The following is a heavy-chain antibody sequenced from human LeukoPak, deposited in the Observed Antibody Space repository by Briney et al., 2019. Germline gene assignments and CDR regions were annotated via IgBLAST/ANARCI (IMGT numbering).Heavy chain of an antibody. Sequence: ASVKFSCKASGYTFSSYYMHWVRQPPGQGLEWMGIINPSGSSTSYAQKFQGRVTMTRDTSTSTVYMELSSLRSEDTAVYYCARDLGYCSSTSCYLEYWGQRTLVTVSS. J-gene: IGHJ4*02. CDR1: GYTFSSYY. CDR2: INPSGSST. V-gene: IGHV1-46*01. CDR3: ARDLGYCSSTSCYLEY. D-gene: IGHD2-2*01.